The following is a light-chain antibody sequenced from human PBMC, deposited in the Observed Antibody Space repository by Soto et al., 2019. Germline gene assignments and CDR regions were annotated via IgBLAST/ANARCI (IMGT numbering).Light chain of an antibody. CDR2: FAS. Sequence: DVVMTQSPLSLVVTPGEPASISCRSSESLLHSKGNNYLDWYLQKPGQSPQLLIYFASNRASGVPDRFSGSASGTDFTLTISRVEADDVGVYYCMQALTVTLTFGGGTKVDIK. CDR3: MQALTVTLT. V-gene: IGKV2-28*01. J-gene: IGKJ4*01. CDR1: ESLLHSKGNNY.